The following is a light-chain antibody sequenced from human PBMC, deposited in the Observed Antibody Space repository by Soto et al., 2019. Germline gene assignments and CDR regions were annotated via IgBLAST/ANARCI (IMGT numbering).Light chain of an antibody. CDR3: QQYYSTSPT. V-gene: IGKV4-1*01. Sequence: DIVMTQSPDSLAVSLGERATINCKSSQSVLYTSSNKNYLAWYQQKPGQPPKLLIHWASTRESGVPDRFSGSGSGTDFTLTISSLQAADVAVYYCQQYYSTSPTFGGGTKVEIK. CDR1: QSVLYTSSNKNY. CDR2: WAS. J-gene: IGKJ4*01.